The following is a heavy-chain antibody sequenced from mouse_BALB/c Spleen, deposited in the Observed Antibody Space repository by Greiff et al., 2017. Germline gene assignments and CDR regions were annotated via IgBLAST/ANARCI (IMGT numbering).Heavy chain of an antibody. D-gene: IGHD2-2*01. J-gene: IGHJ1*01. Sequence: QVQLKESGAELAKPGASVKMSCKASGYTFTSYWMHWVKQRPGQGLEWIGYINPSTGYTEYNQKFKDKATLTADKSSSTAYMQLSSLTSEDSAVYYCARSLYGYDWYFDVWGAGTTVTVSS. CDR2: INPSTGYT. V-gene: IGHV1-7*01. CDR3: ARSLYGYDWYFDV. CDR1: GYTFTSYW.